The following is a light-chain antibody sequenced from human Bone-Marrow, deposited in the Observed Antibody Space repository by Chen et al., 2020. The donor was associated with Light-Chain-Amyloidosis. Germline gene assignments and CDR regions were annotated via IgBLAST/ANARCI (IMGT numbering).Light chain of an antibody. J-gene: IGLJ1*01. CDR3: MIWPSYA. Sequence: QPVLTQPPCSSASLGASARLTCPLPSDINVATYTIYWYQQKAGSPPRYLLYYYSDADKGQGSGVPSRFSGSKDASANAGVLLISGLQSDDEADYYCMIWPSYAFGSGTQVTVL. V-gene: IGLV5-37*01. CDR2: YYSDADK. CDR1: SDINVATYT.